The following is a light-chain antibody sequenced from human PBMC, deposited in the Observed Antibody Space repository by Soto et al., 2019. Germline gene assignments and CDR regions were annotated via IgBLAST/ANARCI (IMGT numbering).Light chain of an antibody. J-gene: IGKJ4*01. V-gene: IGKV1-39*01. CDR2: AAS. CDR1: QSITTY. Sequence: DSQMTQSTSSLSASVGDRVTITCRASQSITTYLNWYRQKPGKAPKLLIYAASSLQSGVPSRFSGSGSETEFTLSISSLQPEDFATYFCQQIYSAPLTFGGGTKVDIK. CDR3: QQIYSAPLT.